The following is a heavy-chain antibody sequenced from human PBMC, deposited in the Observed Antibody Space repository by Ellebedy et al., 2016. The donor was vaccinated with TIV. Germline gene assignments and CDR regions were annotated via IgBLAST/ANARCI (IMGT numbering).Heavy chain of an antibody. CDR1: GGSISTSNW. Sequence: SETLSLXCAVSGGSISTSNWWSWVRQPPGKGLEWIGEIYHTGSTNYNPSLRSRVTISVDKSKHQFSLKLSSVTAAGTAVYYCARGEDTLVPHYWGQGTLVTVSS. J-gene: IGHJ4*02. D-gene: IGHD3-10*01. CDR2: IYHTGST. CDR3: ARGEDTLVPHY. V-gene: IGHV4-4*02.